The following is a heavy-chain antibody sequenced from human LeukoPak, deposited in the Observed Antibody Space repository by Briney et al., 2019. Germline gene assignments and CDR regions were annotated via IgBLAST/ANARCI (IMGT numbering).Heavy chain of an antibody. CDR1: GFTFSSYS. CDR2: ISSSSSYI. Sequence: GGSLRLSCAASGFTFSSYSMNWVRQAPGKGLEWVSSISSSSSYIYYADSVKGRFTISRDDAKNSLYLQMNSLRAEDTAVYYCARNRGSYPFDYWGQGTLVTVSS. V-gene: IGHV3-21*01. CDR3: ARNRGSYPFDY. D-gene: IGHD1-26*01. J-gene: IGHJ4*02.